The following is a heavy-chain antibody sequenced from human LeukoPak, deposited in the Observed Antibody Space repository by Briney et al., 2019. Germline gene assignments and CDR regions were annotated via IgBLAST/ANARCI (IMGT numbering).Heavy chain of an antibody. CDR1: GGSISSDIYY. V-gene: IGHV4-61*02. J-gene: IGHJ5*02. CDR3: AGTRRYCSGGSCYNWFDP. Sequence: PSQTLSLTCTVSGGSISSDIYYWSWIRQPAGKGLEWIERIYTSGSTNYNPSLKSRVTISVDTSKNQFSLKLSSATAADTAVYYCAGTRRYCSGGSCYNWFDPWGQGTLVIVSS. D-gene: IGHD2-15*01. CDR2: IYTSGST.